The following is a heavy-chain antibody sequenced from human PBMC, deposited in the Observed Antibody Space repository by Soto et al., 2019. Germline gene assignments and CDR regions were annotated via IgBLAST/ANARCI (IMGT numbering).Heavy chain of an antibody. Sequence: GGSLRHSYAASGLTFRNYGMHWIRQAPGKGLEWVAVISYDGSNKYYADSVKGRFTISRDNSKNTLYLQMNSLRTEDTAVYYCAKDTAAYSSLDSYYFDYWGQGTQVTVSS. D-gene: IGHD6-6*01. J-gene: IGHJ4*02. CDR3: AKDTAAYSSLDSYYFDY. V-gene: IGHV3-30*18. CDR1: GLTFRNYG. CDR2: ISYDGSNK.